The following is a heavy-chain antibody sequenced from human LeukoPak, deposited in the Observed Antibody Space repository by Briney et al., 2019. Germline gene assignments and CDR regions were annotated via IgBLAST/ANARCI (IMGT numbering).Heavy chain of an antibody. Sequence: GGSLRLSCAASGFTFSSYTMTWVRQAPDKGLKWFSAISGSDGSTYYADSVKGRFTISRDDSQNTLYLQMNSLSAEDTAVYYCAKVETSGGANCYALDYWGQGTLVTVSS. J-gene: IGHJ4*02. CDR3: AKVETSGGANCYALDY. CDR1: GFTFSSYT. CDR2: ISGSDGST. V-gene: IGHV3-23*01. D-gene: IGHD2-2*01.